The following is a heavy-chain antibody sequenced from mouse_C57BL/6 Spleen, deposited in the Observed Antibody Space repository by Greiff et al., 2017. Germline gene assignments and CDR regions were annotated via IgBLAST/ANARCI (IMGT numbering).Heavy chain of an antibody. CDR2: ISYDGSN. J-gene: IGHJ3*01. V-gene: IGHV3-6*01. D-gene: IGHD3-2*02. CDR3: ARGGSVPFAY. CDR1: GYSITSGYY. Sequence: EVQLVESGPGLVKPSQSLSLTCSVTGYSITSGYYWNWIRQFPGNKLEWMGYISYDGSNNYNPSLKNRISITRDTSKNQFFLKLNSVTTEDTATYYCARGGSVPFAYWGQGTLVTVSA.